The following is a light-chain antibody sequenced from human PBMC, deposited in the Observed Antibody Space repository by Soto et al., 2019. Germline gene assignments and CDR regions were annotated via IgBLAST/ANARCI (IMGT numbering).Light chain of an antibody. V-gene: IGKV3-15*01. CDR1: QSVSSS. CDR2: GAY. J-gene: IGKJ1*01. Sequence: IVVTQSPATLSVSPGETVTLSCRVSQSVSSSLAWYQQKPGQAPRLLISGAYTRATGIPARFSGSGSGTEFTLTISGLQSEDFAVYSCHQYGSSPWTFGQGTKVEIK. CDR3: HQYGSSPWT.